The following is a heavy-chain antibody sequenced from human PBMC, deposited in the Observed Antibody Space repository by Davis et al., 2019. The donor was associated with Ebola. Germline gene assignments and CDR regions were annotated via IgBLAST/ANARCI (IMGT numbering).Heavy chain of an antibody. D-gene: IGHD3-22*01. CDR2: TYYRSKWFV. CDR3: ARDPPYDQGYDY. J-gene: IGHJ4*02. Sequence: SQTLSLTCPISGDSVSSNTAAWNWIRQSPSRGLEWLGTTYYRSKWFVDYAVSVKSRMTINSDTSKNQFSLQLSSVTPEDTAVYYCARDPPYDQGYDYWGQGILVTVSS. V-gene: IGHV6-1*01. CDR1: GDSVSSNTAA.